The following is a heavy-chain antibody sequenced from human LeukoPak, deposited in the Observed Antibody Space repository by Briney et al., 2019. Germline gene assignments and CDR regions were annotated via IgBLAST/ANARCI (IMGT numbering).Heavy chain of an antibody. CDR3: ARGETDNWFDP. J-gene: IGHJ5*02. V-gene: IGHV4-59*01. Sequence: PGGSLRLSCATSGFTFSRYAMHWIRQPPGKGLEWIGYIYYSGSTNYNPSLKSRVTISVDMSKNQFSLKLSSVTAADTAVYYCARGETDNWFDPWGQGTLVTVSS. CDR2: IYYSGST. D-gene: IGHD1-26*01. CDR1: GFTFSRYA.